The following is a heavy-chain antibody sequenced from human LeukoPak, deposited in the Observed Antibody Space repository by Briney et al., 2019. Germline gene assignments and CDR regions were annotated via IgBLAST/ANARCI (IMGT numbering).Heavy chain of an antibody. J-gene: IGHJ2*01. V-gene: IGHV4-34*01. CDR1: GGSFSGYY. D-gene: IGHD3-10*01. CDR2: INHSGST. CDR3: ARGLLLWFGEPPGFDL. Sequence: SGTLSLTCAVYGGSFSGYYWNWIRQPPGKGLESIGEINHSGSTNYNPSLKSRVTISVDTSKNQFSLKLSSVTAADTAVYYCARGLLLWFGEPPGFDLWGRGTLVTVSS.